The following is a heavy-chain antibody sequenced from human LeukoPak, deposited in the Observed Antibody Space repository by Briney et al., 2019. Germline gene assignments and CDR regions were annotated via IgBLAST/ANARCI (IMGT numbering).Heavy chain of an antibody. V-gene: IGHV3-7*03. J-gene: IGHJ3*02. D-gene: IGHD1-26*01. CDR1: GFTFSSYW. CDR2: IKQDGSEK. CDR3: ARVRGAQGYAFDI. Sequence: GGSLRLSCAASGFTFSSYWMSWVRQAPGKGLEWVANIKQDGSEKYYVDSVKGRFTISRDNAKNSLYLQMNSLRAEDTAVYYCARVRGAQGYAFDIWGQGTMVTVSS.